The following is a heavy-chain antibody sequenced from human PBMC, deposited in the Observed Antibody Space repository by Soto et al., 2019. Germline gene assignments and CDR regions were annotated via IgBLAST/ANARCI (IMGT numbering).Heavy chain of an antibody. D-gene: IGHD2-15*01. J-gene: IGHJ4*02. CDR3: GRGGEGVVIPSGY. Sequence: SETLSLTCAVSGYSISSSNWWGWIRQPPGKGLEWIGYIYYSGTTYYNPSLKSRVTMSVDTSKNQFSLKLTSVTAVDTAVYYWGRGGEGVVIPSGYGGRGTPVPFS. CDR2: IYYSGTT. CDR1: GYSISSSNW. V-gene: IGHV4-28*01.